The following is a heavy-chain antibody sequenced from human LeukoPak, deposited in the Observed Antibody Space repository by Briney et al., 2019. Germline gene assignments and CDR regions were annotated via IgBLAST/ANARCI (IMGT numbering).Heavy chain of an antibody. D-gene: IGHD2-21*02. CDR1: GFTFSSYG. J-gene: IGHJ3*02. CDR3: ARPFSSDPHAFDI. CDR2: IWYDGSNK. V-gene: IGHV3-33*01. Sequence: PGGSLRLSCAASGFTFSSYGMHWVRQAPGKGLEWVAVIWYDGSNKYYADSVKGRFTISRDNSKNTLYLQTNSLRAEDTAVYYCARPFSSDPHAFDIWGQGTMVTVSS.